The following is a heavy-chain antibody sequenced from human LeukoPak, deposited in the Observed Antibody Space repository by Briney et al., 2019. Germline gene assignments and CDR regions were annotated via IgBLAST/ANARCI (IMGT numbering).Heavy chain of an antibody. CDR2: IIPIFGTA. Sequence: SVKVSCKASGGTFSSYAISWVRQAPGQGLEWMGGIIPIFGTANYAQKFQGRVTITADESTSTAYMELSSLRSEDTAVYYCARDPRDPTLYYDSSGYYYWGQGTLVTVSS. D-gene: IGHD3-22*01. J-gene: IGHJ4*02. CDR3: ARDPRDPTLYYDSSGYYY. V-gene: IGHV1-69*13. CDR1: GGTFSSYA.